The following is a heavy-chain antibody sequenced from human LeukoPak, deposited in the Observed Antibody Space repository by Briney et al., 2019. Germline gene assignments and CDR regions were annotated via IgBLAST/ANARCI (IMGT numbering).Heavy chain of an antibody. Sequence: GGSLRLSCAASGFPFSGYWMDWVRQAPGKGMEWVANINEDGSTQYYAASVKGRFTISRDNAKSSLYLQMNILRAEDTAVYYCSRSLDYLGQGALVTVSS. CDR1: GFPFSGYW. CDR2: INEDGSTQ. V-gene: IGHV3-7*01. J-gene: IGHJ4*02. CDR3: SRSLDY.